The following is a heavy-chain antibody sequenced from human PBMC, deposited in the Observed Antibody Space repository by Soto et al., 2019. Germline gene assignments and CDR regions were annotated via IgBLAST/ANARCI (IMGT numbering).Heavy chain of an antibody. J-gene: IGHJ4*02. Sequence: QVQLVESGGGVVQPGRSLRLSCAASGFTFSSYGMHWVRQAPGKGLEWVAVISYDGSNKYYADSVKGRFTISRDNSKNTLYLQMNSLRAEDTAVYYCAKEKGDWGQVTLVTVSS. D-gene: IGHD3-16*01. CDR3: AKEKGD. CDR1: GFTFSSYG. CDR2: ISYDGSNK. V-gene: IGHV3-30*18.